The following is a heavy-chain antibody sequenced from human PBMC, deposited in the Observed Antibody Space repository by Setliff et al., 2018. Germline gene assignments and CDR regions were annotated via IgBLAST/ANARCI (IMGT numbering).Heavy chain of an antibody. D-gene: IGHD3-10*01. Sequence: GGSLRLSCLASGFSFSNTKMSWIRRAPGKGLEWVGRIKSAADGGTIEYAAAVNGRFTVSRDDSKNTLFLQMNSLKTEDTALYYCATDWSRGDSGNYLRLDYWGPGTLVTVSS. J-gene: IGHJ4*02. CDR1: GFSFSNTK. CDR3: ATDWSRGDSGNYLRLDY. V-gene: IGHV3-15*01. CDR2: IKSAADGGTI.